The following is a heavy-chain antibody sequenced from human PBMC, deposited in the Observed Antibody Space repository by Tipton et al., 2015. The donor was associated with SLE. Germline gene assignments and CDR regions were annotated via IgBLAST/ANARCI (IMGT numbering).Heavy chain of an antibody. J-gene: IGHJ4*02. Sequence: TLSLTCTVSGGSISSGSYYWSWIRQPAGKGLEWIGYIYYSGSTNYNPSLKSRVTISVDTSKNQFSLKLSSVTAADTAVHYCARDPSPEDPFDYWGQGTLVTVSS. CDR1: GGSISSGSYY. V-gene: IGHV4-61*10. CDR3: ARDPSPEDPFDY. CDR2: IYYSGST.